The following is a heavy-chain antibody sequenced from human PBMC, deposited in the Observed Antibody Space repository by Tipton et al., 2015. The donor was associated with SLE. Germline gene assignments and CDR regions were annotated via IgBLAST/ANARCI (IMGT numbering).Heavy chain of an antibody. CDR2: INHSGST. D-gene: IGHD6-19*01. Sequence: TLSLTCAVYGGSFSGYYWSWLHQPPGKGLEWIGEINHSGSTNYNPSLKSRVTISVDTSKKQFSLKLSSVTAADTAVYYCAGRGRMIAVAVRHAFDSWGQGTLVTVSS. CDR1: GGSFSGYY. CDR3: AGRGRMIAVAVRHAFDS. V-gene: IGHV4-34*01. J-gene: IGHJ3*01.